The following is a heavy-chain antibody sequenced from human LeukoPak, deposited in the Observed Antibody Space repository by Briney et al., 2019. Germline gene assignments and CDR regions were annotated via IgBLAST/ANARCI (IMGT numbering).Heavy chain of an antibody. D-gene: IGHD6-13*01. Sequence: PGGSLRLSCAASGFTSSSYAMSWVRQAPGKGLEWVSAISGSGGSTYYADSVKGRFTISRDNSKNTLYLQMNSLRAEDTAVYYCAKGGDSSSWLELYYYYMDVWGKGTTVTVSS. V-gene: IGHV3-23*01. CDR3: AKGGDSSSWLELYYYYMDV. CDR1: GFTSSSYA. CDR2: ISGSGGST. J-gene: IGHJ6*03.